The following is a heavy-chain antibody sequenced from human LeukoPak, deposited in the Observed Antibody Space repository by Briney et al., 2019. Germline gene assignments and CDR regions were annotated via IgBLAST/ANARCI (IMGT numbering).Heavy chain of an antibody. CDR3: ARGILGRYWFDP. J-gene: IGHJ5*02. CDR1: GGSISSYY. D-gene: IGHD7-27*01. CDR2: IYYSGST. Sequence: RASETLSLTCTVSGGSISSYYWSWIRQPPGKGLEWIGYIYYSGSTNYNPSLKSRVTISVDTSKNQFSLKLSSVTAADTAVYYCARGILGRYWFDPWGQGTLVTVSS. V-gene: IGHV4-59*01.